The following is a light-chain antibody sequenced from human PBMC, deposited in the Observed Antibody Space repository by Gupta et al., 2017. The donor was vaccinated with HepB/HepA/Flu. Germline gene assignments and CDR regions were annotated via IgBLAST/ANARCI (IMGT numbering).Light chain of an antibody. CDR2: KAS. Sequence: GDRVAITCRASQSIGSWLAWYQQRPGKAPTLLIYKASTLESGVPSRFSASGSGTEFTLTINSLQSDDFATYYCQQDYSFSRTFGQGTKLEI. V-gene: IGKV1-5*03. J-gene: IGKJ1*01. CDR1: QSIGSW. CDR3: QQDYSFSRT.